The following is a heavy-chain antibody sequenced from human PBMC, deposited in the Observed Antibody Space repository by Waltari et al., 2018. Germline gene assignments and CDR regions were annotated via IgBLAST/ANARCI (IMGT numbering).Heavy chain of an antibody. Sequence: QVQLVQSGAEGKKPGSSVKVSCTASGGPFSSYAIRRVRQAPGQGLEWMGRIIPSLGIANYAQKFQGRVTITADKSTSTAYMELSSLRSEDTAVYYCASPRGPGARHWYFDLWGRGTLVTVSS. CDR2: IIPSLGIA. V-gene: IGHV1-69*09. D-gene: IGHD6-6*01. J-gene: IGHJ2*01. CDR1: GGPFSSYA. CDR3: ASPRGPGARHWYFDL.